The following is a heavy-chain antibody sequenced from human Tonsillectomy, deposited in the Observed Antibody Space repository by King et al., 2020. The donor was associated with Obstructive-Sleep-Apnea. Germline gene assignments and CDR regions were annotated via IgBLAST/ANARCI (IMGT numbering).Heavy chain of an antibody. J-gene: IGHJ5*02. CDR2: IYYSGST. CDR3: ARADHSMVRGADNWFDP. V-gene: IGHV4-31*03. CDR1: GGSISSGGYY. D-gene: IGHD3-10*01. Sequence: VQLQESGPGLVKPSQTLSLTCTVSGGSISSGGYYWSWSRRHPGKGLEWFGYIYYSGSTYYNPSLKSRVTISVDTSKNQFSLKLCSVTAADTAVYYCARADHSMVRGADNWFDPWGQGTLVTVSS.